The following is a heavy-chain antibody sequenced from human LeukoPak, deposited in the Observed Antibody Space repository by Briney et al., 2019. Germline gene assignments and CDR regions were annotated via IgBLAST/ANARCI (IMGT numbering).Heavy chain of an antibody. V-gene: IGHV4-59*08. J-gene: IGHJ3*02. CDR1: GVSMTNYY. D-gene: IGHD1-14*01. Sequence: SETLSLTCTVSGVSMTNYYWSWIRQSPGKGLEWIAYRHNSGETKYNPSLKSRITISVDTSKNEISLKLSSVTAADTAVYYCARQPGGTAAFDIWGQGTTVTVSA. CDR3: ARQPGGTAAFDI. CDR2: RHNSGET.